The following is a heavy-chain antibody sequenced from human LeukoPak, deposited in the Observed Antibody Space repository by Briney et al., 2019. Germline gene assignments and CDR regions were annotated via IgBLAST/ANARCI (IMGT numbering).Heavy chain of an antibody. CDR3: ARDYYDSSGYFRLSGWFDP. CDR2: IYYSGSS. V-gene: IGHV4-39*02. CDR1: GDSISSSSYY. J-gene: IGHJ5*02. Sequence: PSETLSLTCTVSGDSISSSSYYWGWVRQPPGKGLEWIGDIYYSGSSYYSPSLKSRVTISLDTSKNQFSLKLSSVTAADTAVYYCARDYYDSSGYFRLSGWFDPWGQGTLVTVSS. D-gene: IGHD3-22*01.